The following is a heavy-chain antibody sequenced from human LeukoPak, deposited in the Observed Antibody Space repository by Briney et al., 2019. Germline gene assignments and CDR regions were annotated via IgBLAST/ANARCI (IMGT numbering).Heavy chain of an antibody. Sequence: SETLSLTCTVSGGSVSSDYWRWIRQPPGKGLEWIGYIFHSGTTYYNPSLKSRVTISVDTPKKQFSLKLSSVTAADTAVYYCARWVGSGWYYFDYWGQGSLVTVSS. D-gene: IGHD6-19*01. J-gene: IGHJ4*02. V-gene: IGHV4-59*02. CDR1: GGSVSSDY. CDR3: ARWVGSGWYYFDY. CDR2: IFHSGTT.